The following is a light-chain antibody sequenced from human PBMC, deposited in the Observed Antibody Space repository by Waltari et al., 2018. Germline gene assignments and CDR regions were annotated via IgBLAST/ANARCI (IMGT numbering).Light chain of an antibody. V-gene: IGKV1-39*01. CDR1: QTIGSY. Sequence: DIQMTQSPSSLSASVGDRVTITCRASQTIGSYVNWYQQKPGKAPSLLVYAASILQSGVPSRFTGSGSGTDFSLTISSLQPEDFAVYYCQQYNNWPLYTFGQGTKLEIK. CDR3: QQYNNWPLYT. CDR2: AAS. J-gene: IGKJ2*01.